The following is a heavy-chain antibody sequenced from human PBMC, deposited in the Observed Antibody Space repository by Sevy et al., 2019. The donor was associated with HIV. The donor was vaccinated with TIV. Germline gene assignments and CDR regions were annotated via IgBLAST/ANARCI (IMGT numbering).Heavy chain of an antibody. CDR2: IYFTGNT. Sequence: SETLSLTCSVSGGSISSYFWTWVRQSPGKGLEWIGNIYFTGNTDYSPSLKSRVTLSLDTSKSQFSLTLNPVTDADTAIYFCARDSTTRPRVLDYWGQGTLVTVSS. J-gene: IGHJ4*02. D-gene: IGHD1-1*01. CDR1: GGSISSYF. V-gene: IGHV4-59*01. CDR3: ARDSTTRPRVLDY.